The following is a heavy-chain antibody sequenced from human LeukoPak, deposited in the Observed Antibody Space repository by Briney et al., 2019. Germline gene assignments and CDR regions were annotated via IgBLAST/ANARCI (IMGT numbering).Heavy chain of an antibody. D-gene: IGHD3-3*01. V-gene: IGHV4-34*01. Sequence: PSETLSPTCAVYGGSFSGYYWSWIRQPPGKGLEWIGEINHSGSTNYNPSLKSRVTISVDTSKNQFSLKLSSVTAADTAVYYCARVSRLSDFWSGYYGVYYYMDVWGKGTTVTVSS. CDR1: GGSFSGYY. CDR3: ARVSRLSDFWSGYYGVYYYMDV. CDR2: INHSGST. J-gene: IGHJ6*03.